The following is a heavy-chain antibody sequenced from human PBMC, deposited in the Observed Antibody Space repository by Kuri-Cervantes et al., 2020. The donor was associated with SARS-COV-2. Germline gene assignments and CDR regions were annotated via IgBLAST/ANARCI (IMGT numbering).Heavy chain of an antibody. CDR1: GYTFTSYD. D-gene: IGHD3-10*01. CDR3: ATAPGLPSGSINWFDP. Sequence: ASVKVSCKASGYTFTSYDINWVRQATGQGLEWMGWISAYNGNTNYAQKFQGRVTMTEDTSTDTAYMELSSLRSEDTAVYYCATAPGLPSGSINWFDPWGQGTLVTVSS. V-gene: IGHV1-8*02. CDR2: ISAYNGNT. J-gene: IGHJ5*02.